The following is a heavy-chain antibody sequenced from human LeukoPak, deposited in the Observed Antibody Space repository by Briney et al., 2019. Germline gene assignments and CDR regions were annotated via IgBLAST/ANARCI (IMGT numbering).Heavy chain of an antibody. Sequence: GASVKVSCKASGYTFTSYAMNWVRQAPGQGLEWMGWINTNTGNPTYAQGFTGRFVFSLDTSVSTAYLQISSLKAEDTAVYYCARVGSSSWPYYYYYMDVWGKGTTVTVSS. CDR2: INTNTGNP. CDR3: ARVGSSSWPYYYYYMDV. CDR1: GYTFTSYA. D-gene: IGHD6-13*01. V-gene: IGHV7-4-1*02. J-gene: IGHJ6*03.